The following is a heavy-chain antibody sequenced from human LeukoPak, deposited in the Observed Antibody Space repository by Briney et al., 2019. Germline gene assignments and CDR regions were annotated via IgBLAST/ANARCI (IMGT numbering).Heavy chain of an antibody. CDR3: ATGSSSWEFDY. Sequence: GGSLRLSCAASGFTFSSYGMHWVRQAPGKGLEWVAVISYDGSNKYYADSVKGRFTISRDNSKNTLYLQMNSLRAEDTAVYYCATGSSSWEFDYWGQGTLVTVSS. J-gene: IGHJ4*02. V-gene: IGHV3-30*03. CDR1: GFTFSSYG. CDR2: ISYDGSNK. D-gene: IGHD6-13*01.